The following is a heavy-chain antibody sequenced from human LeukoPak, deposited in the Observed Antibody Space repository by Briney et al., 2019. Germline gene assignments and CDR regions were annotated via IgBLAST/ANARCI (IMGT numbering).Heavy chain of an antibody. D-gene: IGHD4-23*01. V-gene: IGHV1-18*01. CDR1: GYTFTSYG. Sequence: VASVKVSCKASGYTFTSYGISWVRQAPGQGLEWMGWISAYNGNTNYAQKLQGRVTMTTDTSTSTAYMELRSLRSDDTAVYYYARTMTTVASPWFDPWGQGTLVTVSS. CDR3: ARTMTTVASPWFDP. CDR2: ISAYNGNT. J-gene: IGHJ5*02.